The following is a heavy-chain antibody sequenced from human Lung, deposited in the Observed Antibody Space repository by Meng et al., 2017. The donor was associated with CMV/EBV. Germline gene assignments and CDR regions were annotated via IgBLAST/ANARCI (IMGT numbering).Heavy chain of an antibody. J-gene: IGHJ4*02. V-gene: IGHV1-18*01. CDR3: ARVEVGITSGDY. CDR1: GYTFTNYG. Sequence: QFVQSGGEVKKPGASVKVSVKASGYTFTNYGIPWVRLAPGQGLEWMGWISAYNGNTNYAQTLQGRLTMTTDTSTSTAYMELRSLRSDDTAVYYCARVEVGITSGDYWGQGTLVTVSS. CDR2: ISAYNGNT. D-gene: IGHD1-26*01.